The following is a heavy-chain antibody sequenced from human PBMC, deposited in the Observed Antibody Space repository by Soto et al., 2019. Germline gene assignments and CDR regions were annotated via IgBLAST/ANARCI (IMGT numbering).Heavy chain of an antibody. CDR3: ARTIPMVWGGNALDV. CDR1: GYTFTNFG. V-gene: IGHV1-18*01. CDR2: ISAYTDTP. J-gene: IGHJ3*01. Sequence: ASVKVSCKASGYTFTNFGVTWVRRAPGQGLEWVGWISAYTDTPNYAQKFQGRVTMTIDTSTSTAYMELSSLRSEDTAVYYCARTIPMVWGGNALDVWGQGPMVAVS. D-gene: IGHD3-10*01.